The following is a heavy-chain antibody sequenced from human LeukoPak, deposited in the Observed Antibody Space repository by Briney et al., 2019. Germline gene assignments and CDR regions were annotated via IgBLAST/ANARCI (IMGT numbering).Heavy chain of an antibody. CDR3: ARRGPSGYMDG. V-gene: IGHV4-4*09. J-gene: IGHJ6*03. Sequence: SETLSLTCTVSGGSISSYYWSWIRQTPGKRLEWIGYIYTSGSTNYNPSPKSRVTISVDPPKNQFSLNLCSVTAEDAAVYYVARRGPSGYMDGGGKGTTVTV. CDR1: GGSISSYY. CDR2: IYTSGST.